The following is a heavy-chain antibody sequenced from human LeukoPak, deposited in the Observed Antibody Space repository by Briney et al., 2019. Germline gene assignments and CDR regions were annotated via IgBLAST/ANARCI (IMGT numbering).Heavy chain of an antibody. CDR1: GGSISSGGYY. CDR2: IYYSGST. D-gene: IGHD3-3*01. Sequence: PSETLSLTCTVSGGSISSGGYYWSWIRQHPGKGLEWIGYIYYSGSTYYNPSLKSRVTISVDTSKNQFSLKLSSVTAADTAVYYCARGPSREDTIFGVVIHRGGSFDYWGQGTLVTVSS. CDR3: ARGPSREDTIFGVVIHRGGSFDY. V-gene: IGHV4-31*03. J-gene: IGHJ4*02.